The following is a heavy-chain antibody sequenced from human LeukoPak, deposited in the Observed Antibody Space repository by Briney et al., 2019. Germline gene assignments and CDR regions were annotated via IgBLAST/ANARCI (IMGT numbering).Heavy chain of an antibody. J-gene: IGHJ5*02. Sequence: SVKVSFKASGGTFSSYAISWVRQAPGQGLEWMGGIIPIFGTANYAQKFQGRVTITADESTSTAYMELSSLRSEDTAVYYCAREDIVVVTAIQGWFDPWGQGTLVTVSS. D-gene: IGHD2-21*02. V-gene: IGHV1-69*01. CDR2: IIPIFGTA. CDR3: AREDIVVVTAIQGWFDP. CDR1: GGTFSSYA.